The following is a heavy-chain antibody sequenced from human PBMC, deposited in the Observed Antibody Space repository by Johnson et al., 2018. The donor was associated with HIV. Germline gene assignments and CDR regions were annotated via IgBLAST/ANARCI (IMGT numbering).Heavy chain of an antibody. Sequence: QVQLVESGGGVVQPGRSLRLSCAASGFTFSSYAMHWVRQAPGKGLEWVAVISYDGSNKYYADSVKGRFTISRDNSKNTLFLQMNSLRTEDTAVYSCARDLRFAFDIWGQGTMVTVSS. J-gene: IGHJ3*02. V-gene: IGHV3-30*04. CDR3: ARDLRFAFDI. CDR2: ISYDGSNK. CDR1: GFTFSSYA.